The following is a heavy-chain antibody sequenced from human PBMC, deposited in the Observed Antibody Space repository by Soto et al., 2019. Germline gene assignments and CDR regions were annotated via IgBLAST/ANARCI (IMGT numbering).Heavy chain of an antibody. J-gene: IGHJ5*02. D-gene: IGHD3-10*01. V-gene: IGHV3-30*03. Sequence: PGGSLILSCAASGFTFSSYGMHWVRQAPGKGLEWVAVISYDGSNKYYADSVQGRFTISRDNSKNTVYLQMNSLRGEDTAIYYCARLGPYGSETYSFRYNWFDPWGQGTLVTVSS. CDR2: ISYDGSNK. CDR3: ARLGPYGSETYSFRYNWFDP. CDR1: GFTFSSYG.